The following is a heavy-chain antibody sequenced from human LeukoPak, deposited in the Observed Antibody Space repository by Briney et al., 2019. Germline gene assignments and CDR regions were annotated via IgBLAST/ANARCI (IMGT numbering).Heavy chain of an antibody. V-gene: IGHV4-59*01. CDR2: IYYSGST. J-gene: IGHJ5*02. Sequence: SETLSLTCTVSGDSISSYYWSWIRQPPGKGLEWIGYIYYSGSTNYNPSLKSRVTISVDTSKNKFSLKLSSVTAADTAVYYCVRGGYYGLGNDFRFDPWGQGTLVTVSS. CDR1: GDSISSYY. D-gene: IGHD3-10*01. CDR3: VRGGYYGLGNDFRFDP.